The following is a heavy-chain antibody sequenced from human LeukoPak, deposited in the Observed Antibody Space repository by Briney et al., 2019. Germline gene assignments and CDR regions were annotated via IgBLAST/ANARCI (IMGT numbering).Heavy chain of an antibody. CDR2: INAGNGNT. Sequence: GASVKVSCKASGYTFTSYAMHWVRQAPGQRLEWMGWINAGNGNTKYSQKFQGRVTITRDTSASTAYMELSSLRSEDTAVYYCARSLAVAGPEFGYYFDYWGQGTLVTVSS. CDR3: ARSLAVAGPEFGYYFDY. CDR1: GYTFTSYA. D-gene: IGHD6-19*01. J-gene: IGHJ4*02. V-gene: IGHV1-3*01.